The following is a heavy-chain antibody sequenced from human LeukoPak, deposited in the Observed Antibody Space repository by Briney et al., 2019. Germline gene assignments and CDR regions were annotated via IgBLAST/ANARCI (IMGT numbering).Heavy chain of an antibody. CDR1: GYTFTSYY. J-gene: IGHJ4*02. Sequence: ASVKVSCKASGYTFTSYYMHWVRQAPGQGLEWMGIINPSGGSTSYAQKFQGRVTMTRDTSTSTVYMELSSLRSEDTAVYYCAREIAHDSSGYYGEWGLDYWGQGTLVTVSS. V-gene: IGHV1-46*01. CDR3: AREIAHDSSGYYGEWGLDY. CDR2: INPSGGST. D-gene: IGHD3-22*01.